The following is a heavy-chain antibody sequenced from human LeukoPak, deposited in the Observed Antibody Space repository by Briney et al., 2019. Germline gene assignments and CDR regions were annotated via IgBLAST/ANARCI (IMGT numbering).Heavy chain of an antibody. J-gene: IGHJ4*02. V-gene: IGHV3-20*01. CDR3: ARKGLGGELGGFDS. Sequence: QAGGSLRLPCAASGFTFDDYGMSWVRQAPGKGLEWVSGINRNGDSTGYADFVKGRFTISRDNAKNSLYLQMNSLRVDDTALYHCARKGLGGELGGFDSWGQGTLVTVSS. D-gene: IGHD1-26*01. CDR2: INRNGDST. CDR1: GFTFDDYG.